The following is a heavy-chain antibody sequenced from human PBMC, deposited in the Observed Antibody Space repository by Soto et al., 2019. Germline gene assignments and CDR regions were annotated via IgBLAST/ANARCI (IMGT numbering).Heavy chain of an antibody. CDR2: IWYDGSNK. J-gene: IGHJ4*02. CDR3: ARDLSGPLDY. CDR1: GFTFSNYG. V-gene: IGHV3-33*01. D-gene: IGHD3-16*02. Sequence: QVQLVESGGGVVQPGRSLRLSCAASGFTFSNYGMHWVRQAPGKGLEWVALIWYDGSNKYYADSVKGRFTISRDISKNTLYLQMNSLRAEDTAVYYLARDLSGPLDYWGQGTPVTVSS.